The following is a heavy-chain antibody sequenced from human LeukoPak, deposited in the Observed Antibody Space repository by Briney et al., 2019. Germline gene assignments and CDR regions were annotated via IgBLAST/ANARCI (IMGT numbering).Heavy chain of an antibody. D-gene: IGHD5-18*01. J-gene: IGHJ4*02. CDR3: ARDTAMVGFDY. Sequence: GGSLRLSCAASGFTFSSYWTGWVRQAPGKGLEWVANIKPDGSEKYYVDSVKGRFTISRDNAKNSLYLQMNSLRAEDTAVYYCARDTAMVGFDYWGQGTLVTVSS. CDR2: IKPDGSEK. V-gene: IGHV3-7*01. CDR1: GFTFSSYW.